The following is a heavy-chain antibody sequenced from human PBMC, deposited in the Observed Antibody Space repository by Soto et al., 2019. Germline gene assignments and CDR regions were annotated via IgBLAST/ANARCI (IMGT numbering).Heavy chain of an antibody. J-gene: IGHJ5*02. CDR2: ISSSSSTI. CDR3: ARNVVEVDYH. Sequence: GGSLRLSCAASGFTFSTYSMNWVRQAPGKGLEWVSYISSSSSTIYYADSVKGRFTISRDNAKNSLYLQMNSLRDEDTAEYYCARNVVEVDYHWGQGTLVTVSS. D-gene: IGHD2-15*01. CDR1: GFTFSTYS. V-gene: IGHV3-48*02.